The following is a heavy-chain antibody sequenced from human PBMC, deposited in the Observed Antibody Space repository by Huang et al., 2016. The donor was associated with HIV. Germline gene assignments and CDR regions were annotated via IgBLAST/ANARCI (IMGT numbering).Heavy chain of an antibody. CDR3: ASRNYYDRRGDYPAFDS. Sequence: QVQLQESGPGLVKPSETLSLTCTVSGGSLTSYYWSWFRQPPERGLEWIGYTYYISHSGAPIYTPSPKRRGTFAVDTSKNQFSLRLSSVTAADTAVYYCASRNYYDRRGDYPAFDSWGQGILVTVSS. J-gene: IGHJ4*02. V-gene: IGHV4-59*01. D-gene: IGHD3-22*01. CDR1: GGSLTSYY. CDR2: TYYISHSGAP.